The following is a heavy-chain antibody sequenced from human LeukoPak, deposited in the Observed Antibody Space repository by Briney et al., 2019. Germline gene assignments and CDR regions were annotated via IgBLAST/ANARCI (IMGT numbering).Heavy chain of an antibody. J-gene: IGHJ4*02. V-gene: IGHV3-48*01. CDR2: IDTTSTTT. CDR1: GFSFSSYT. D-gene: IGHD3-22*01. CDR3: AREDYDSSGYPFDY. Sequence: GGSLRLSCAASGFSFSSYTMNWVRQAPGKGLEWISYIDTTSTTTNYADSVRGRFTISRDNAKNSLYLQMDSLRAEDTALYYCAREDYDSSGYPFDYWGQGTLVTVSS.